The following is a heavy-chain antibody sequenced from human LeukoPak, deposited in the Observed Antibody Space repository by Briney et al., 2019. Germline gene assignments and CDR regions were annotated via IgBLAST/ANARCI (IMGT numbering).Heavy chain of an antibody. V-gene: IGHV3-7*02. CDR2: IKEDGNED. J-gene: IGHJ4*02. CDR3: TRGDRGYAESLY. CDR1: GFSFREHW. Sequence: GGSLRLSCTVSGFSFREHWMSWVRQAPGKGLEWVGNIKEDGNEDYYVDSVEVRFVIFRDNAKNSLYLQMHSLRAEDTAVYYCTRGDRGYAESLYWGRGTLVTVSS. D-gene: IGHD5-12*01.